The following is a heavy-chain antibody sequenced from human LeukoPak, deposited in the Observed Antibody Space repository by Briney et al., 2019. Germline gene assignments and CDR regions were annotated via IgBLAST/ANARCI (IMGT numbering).Heavy chain of an antibody. Sequence: PSETLSLTCTVSGGSISSGGYYWSWIRQPPGKGLEWIGYIYYSGSTNYNPSLKSRVTISVDTSKNQFSLKLSSVTAADTAVYYCARVPRTYYYDSSGYLVFDYWGQGTLVTVSS. V-gene: IGHV4-61*08. CDR2: IYYSGST. CDR1: GGSISSGGYY. CDR3: ARVPRTYYYDSSGYLVFDY. J-gene: IGHJ4*02. D-gene: IGHD3-22*01.